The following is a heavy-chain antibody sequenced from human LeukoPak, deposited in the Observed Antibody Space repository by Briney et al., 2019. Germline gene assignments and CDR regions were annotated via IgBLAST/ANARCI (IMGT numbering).Heavy chain of an antibody. J-gene: IGHJ6*02. V-gene: IGHV6-1*01. CDR1: GDSVSSKTAA. CDR2: TYYRSKWYH. CDR3: ARDSSSSSRDYDYYYGMDV. D-gene: IGHD6-13*01. Sequence: SQTLSLTCVISGDSVSSKTAAWNWIRQSPSRGLEWLGRTYYRSKWYHDYAVSVKSRITINPDTSKNQFSLQLNSVTPEDTAVYHCARDSSSSSRDYDYYYGMDVWGQGTTVIVSS.